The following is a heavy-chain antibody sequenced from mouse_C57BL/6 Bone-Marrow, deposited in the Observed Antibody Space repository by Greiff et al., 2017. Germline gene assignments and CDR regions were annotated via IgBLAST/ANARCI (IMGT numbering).Heavy chain of an antibody. CDR3: ARRGGVYCSNLYAMDD. Sequence: VQLQQSGAELMKPGASVKLSCKATGYTFTGYWIEWVKQRPGHGLEWIGEILPGSGSTNYNEKFKGKATFTADTSSNTAYMQLSSLTTEDSAIYYCARRGGVYCSNLYAMDDWGQGTSVTVSS. CDR1: GYTFTGYW. CDR2: ILPGSGST. V-gene: IGHV1-9*01. J-gene: IGHJ4*01. D-gene: IGHD2-5*01.